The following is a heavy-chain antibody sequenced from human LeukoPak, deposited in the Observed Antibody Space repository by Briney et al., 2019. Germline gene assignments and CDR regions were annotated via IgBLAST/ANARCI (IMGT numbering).Heavy chain of an antibody. V-gene: IGHV4-4*09. CDR3: ARGRIIAARPDGYYYYYMDV. CDR2: IYTSGST. CDR1: GGSISSYY. Sequence: SETLSLTCTVSGGSISSYYWSWIRQPPGKGLEWIGYIYTSGSTNYNPSLKSRVTISVDTSKNQFSLKLSSVTAADTAVYYCARGRIIAARPDGYYYYYMDVWGKGTRSPSP. J-gene: IGHJ6*03. D-gene: IGHD6-6*01.